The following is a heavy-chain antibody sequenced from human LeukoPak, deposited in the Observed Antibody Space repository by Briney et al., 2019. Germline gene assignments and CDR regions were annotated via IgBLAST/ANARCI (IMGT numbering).Heavy chain of an antibody. CDR1: GGSFSGYY. V-gene: IGHV4-34*01. Sequence: SETLSLTCAVYGGSFSGYYWSWIRQPPGKGLEWIGEINHSGSTNYNPSLKSRATISVDTSKNQFSLKLSSVTAADTAVYYCARKPAYDYVWGSYRPSQKFDYWGQGTLVTVSS. CDR3: ARKPAYDYVWGSYRPSQKFDY. D-gene: IGHD3-16*02. J-gene: IGHJ4*02. CDR2: INHSGST.